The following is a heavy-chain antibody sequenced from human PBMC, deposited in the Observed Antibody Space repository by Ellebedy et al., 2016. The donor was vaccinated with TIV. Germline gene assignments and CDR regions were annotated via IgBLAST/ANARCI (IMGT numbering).Heavy chain of an antibody. D-gene: IGHD6-13*01. J-gene: IGHJ3*02. CDR3: ATESFNDVHLEVWGIFNM. CDR2: IYIDDTT. V-gene: IGHV3-66*01. CDR1: GFTVRSTY. Sequence: PGGSLRLSCVASGFTVRSTYMSWVRQAPGKGLEWVSVIYIDDTTYYSVSVKGRFTISRDDSKNTVFLKLNNLRADDTAVYYCATESFNDVHLEVWGIFNMWGQGTMVTVSS.